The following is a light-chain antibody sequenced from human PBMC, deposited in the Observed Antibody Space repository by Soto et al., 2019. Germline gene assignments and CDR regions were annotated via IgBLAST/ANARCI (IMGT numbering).Light chain of an antibody. J-gene: IGKJ4*01. V-gene: IGKV1-33*01. CDR3: QQYDDLPT. Sequence: DIQMIQSASSLSASVGDRVTISCQASQDISIYLNWYQQKPGKPPKLLINDVANLESGVPLRFSGNGSGTDFTLTITGLQPEDVATYYCQQYDDLPTFGGGTKV. CDR1: QDISIY. CDR2: DVA.